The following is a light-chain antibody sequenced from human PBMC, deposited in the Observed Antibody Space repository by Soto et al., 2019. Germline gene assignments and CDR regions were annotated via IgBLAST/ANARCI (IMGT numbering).Light chain of an antibody. CDR1: QSVSSSY. J-gene: IGKJ1*01. CDR2: GAS. V-gene: IGKV3-20*01. CDR3: QQYGSSSWT. Sequence: DIVLTQSPGTLSWSPGERATLSCRASQSVSSSYLAWYQQKPGQAPRLLIYGASGSPTGIPDRFSGSGSGTDFTLTISRLEPEDVAVYYCQQYGSSSWTFGQGTKVEIK.